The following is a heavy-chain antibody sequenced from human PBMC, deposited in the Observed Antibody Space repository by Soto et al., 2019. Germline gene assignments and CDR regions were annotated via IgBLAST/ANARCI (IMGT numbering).Heavy chain of an antibody. V-gene: IGHV3-23*01. CDR3: AKDRRAGGNYGFYSDF. CDR1: GFTFSSYG. CDR2: SSATGAGT. D-gene: IGHD1-7*01. J-gene: IGHJ4*02. Sequence: EVQLLESGGGLVQPGGSLRLSCAASGFTFSSYGMTWVRQAPGKGLEWVSFSSATGAGTYYADSVKGRFTISRDNSKKTLYLQMTRLRADDTAVYYCAKDRRAGGNYGFYSDFWGQGALVIVSS.